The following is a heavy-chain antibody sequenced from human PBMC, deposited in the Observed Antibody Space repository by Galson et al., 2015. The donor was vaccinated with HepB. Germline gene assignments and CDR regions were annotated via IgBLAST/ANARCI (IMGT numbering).Heavy chain of an antibody. V-gene: IGHV3-15*01. CDR3: TTDVYYSTYWSWLDP. Sequence: SLRLSCAASGFPFNNAWMNWVRQAPGMGLEWVGRIKSKTDGETTDYAAPVKGRFTISRDDSKNRLYLQMNSLKTEDTAVYYCTTDVYYSTYWSWLDPWGQGTLVTVSS. CDR1: GFPFNNAW. CDR2: IKSKTDGETT. D-gene: IGHD2-8*02. J-gene: IGHJ5*02.